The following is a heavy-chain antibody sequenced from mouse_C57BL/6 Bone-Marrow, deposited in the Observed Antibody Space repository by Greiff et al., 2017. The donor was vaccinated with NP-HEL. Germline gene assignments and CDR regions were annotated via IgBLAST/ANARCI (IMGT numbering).Heavy chain of an antibody. D-gene: IGHD4-1*01. Sequence: VQLQQSGAELARPGASVKLSCKASGYTFTSSGISWVKPRTGQGLEWIGEIYPRSGNTYYNEKFKGKATLTVDTSSSTAYMELSSLTSEDSAVLFCSRCANWSGYFDVWGTGTTVTVSS. CDR2: IYPRSGNT. J-gene: IGHJ1*03. V-gene: IGHV1-81*01. CDR1: GYTFTSSG. CDR3: SRCANWSGYFDV.